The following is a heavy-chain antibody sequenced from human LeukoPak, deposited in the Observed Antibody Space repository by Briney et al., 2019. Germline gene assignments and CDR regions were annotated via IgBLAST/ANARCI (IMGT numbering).Heavy chain of an antibody. Sequence: GASVKVSCKASGYTFVDFDINWVRQATGQGLEWMGWMNPNSGNTGYAQKFQGRVTITRNTSISTAYMELSSLRSEDTAVYYCATSKQPRNWFDPWGQGTLVTVPS. CDR3: ATSKQPRNWFDP. CDR1: GYTFVDFD. D-gene: IGHD6-13*01. J-gene: IGHJ5*02. CDR2: MNPNSGNT. V-gene: IGHV1-8*03.